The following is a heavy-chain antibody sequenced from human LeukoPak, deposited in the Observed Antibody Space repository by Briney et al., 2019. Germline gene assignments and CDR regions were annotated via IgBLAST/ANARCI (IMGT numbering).Heavy chain of an antibody. Sequence: GGSLRLSCAASGFAFPTYWMHWVRQVPGKGLVWVSRITNDGTTTTYADSVKGRFTISRDNVKSTLDLQMSSLRAEDTAVYYCARDYKYAFDNWGQGTLVTVSS. CDR1: GFAFPTYW. D-gene: IGHD5-24*01. V-gene: IGHV3-74*01. J-gene: IGHJ4*02. CDR3: ARDYKYAFDN. CDR2: ITNDGTTT.